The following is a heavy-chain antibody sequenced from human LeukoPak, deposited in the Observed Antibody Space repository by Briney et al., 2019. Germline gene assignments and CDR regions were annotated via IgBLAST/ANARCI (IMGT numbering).Heavy chain of an antibody. Sequence: PSETLSLTCTVSDGSLREYYWSWIRRSPRKGLEWIGYIHSSGSTVYNPSLESRVTFSIGAPRNHFYLNMTSVTAADTAVYYCARGAALVTHKYFDYWGPGTLVTVSS. CDR2: IHSSGST. J-gene: IGHJ4*02. CDR1: DGSLREYY. CDR3: ARGAALVTHKYFDY. V-gene: IGHV4-59*08. D-gene: IGHD5-18*01.